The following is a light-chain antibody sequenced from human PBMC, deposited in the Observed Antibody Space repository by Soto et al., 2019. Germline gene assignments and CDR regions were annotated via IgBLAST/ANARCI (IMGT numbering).Light chain of an antibody. Sequence: IQLTQSPSSLSASVGDRVTITCRASQDINSYLAWYQQKPGKAPNLLIYAGTSLQSGVPSRSSGSGSGTEFTLTISSLQPEDFATYYCQQLHVYPSTFGGGTKVE. CDR3: QQLHVYPST. CDR2: AGT. CDR1: QDINSY. J-gene: IGKJ4*01. V-gene: IGKV1-9*01.